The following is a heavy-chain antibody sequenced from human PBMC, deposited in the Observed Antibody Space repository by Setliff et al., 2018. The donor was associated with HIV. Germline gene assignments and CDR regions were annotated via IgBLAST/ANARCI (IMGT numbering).Heavy chain of an antibody. CDR3: AKGPPLVISLPDF. V-gene: IGHV1-69*01. J-gene: IGHJ4*02. CDR1: GGTFSNYA. D-gene: IGHD3-9*01. Sequence: VKFSFTASGGTFSNYAISWVRQAPGQGLEWMGGIIPIFGTAHYAQRFQGRVTITADESTNTAYMELSSLISEDTALYYCAKGPPLVISLPDFWGQGTLVTVSS. CDR2: IIPIFGTA.